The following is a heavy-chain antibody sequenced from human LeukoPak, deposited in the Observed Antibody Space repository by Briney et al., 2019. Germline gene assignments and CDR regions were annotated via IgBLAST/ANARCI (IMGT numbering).Heavy chain of an antibody. CDR2: ISYDGSNK. J-gene: IGHJ5*02. CDR1: GFTFSSYG. CDR3: ARDETWIQPSSS. Sequence: PGRSLRLSCAASGFTFSSYGMRWVRQAPGKGLEWVAVISYDGSNKYYADSVKGRFTISRDNAKNSLYLQMNSLGAEDTAVYYCARDETWIQPSSSWGQGTLVTVSS. V-gene: IGHV3-30*03. D-gene: IGHD5-18*01.